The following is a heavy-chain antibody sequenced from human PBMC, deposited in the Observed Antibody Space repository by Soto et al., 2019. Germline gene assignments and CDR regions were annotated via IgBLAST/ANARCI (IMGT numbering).Heavy chain of an antibody. D-gene: IGHD1-7*01. CDR1: GFTFSNFA. CDR2: ISSRGETT. CDR3: ANSFSPSGTYWHSHFDH. J-gene: IGHJ4*02. Sequence: EVQLLESGGGLVQPGGSLRLSCAASGFTFSNFAMSWVRRAPGKGLEWVSAISSRGETTYYADSVKGRFTISRDNSKNTVYQQMTSLRAEDTAIYYCANSFSPSGTYWHSHFDHWGQGALVTVSS. V-gene: IGHV3-23*01.